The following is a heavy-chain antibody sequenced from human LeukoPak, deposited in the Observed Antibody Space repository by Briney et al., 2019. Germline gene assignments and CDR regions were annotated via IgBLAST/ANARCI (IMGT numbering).Heavy chain of an antibody. V-gene: IGHV3-30*18. Sequence: SGGSLTLSCAASGFTFSSYGMHWARQATGKALEGGADISYDGSNKYYTDSVRGRFTNSRDNSQNTLYLQMTSLRAEDTAVYYCAKVMGRRLLWFGDGNYFDYWGQGTLVTVSS. D-gene: IGHD3-10*01. CDR2: ISYDGSNK. CDR1: GFTFSSYG. J-gene: IGHJ4*02. CDR3: AKVMGRRLLWFGDGNYFDY.